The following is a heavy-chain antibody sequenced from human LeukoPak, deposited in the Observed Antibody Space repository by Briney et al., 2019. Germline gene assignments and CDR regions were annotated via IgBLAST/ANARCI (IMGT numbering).Heavy chain of an antibody. CDR1: GFTFSSYG. CDR3: ARDAGYPPGYAFDI. J-gene: IGHJ3*02. V-gene: IGHV3-30*02. CDR2: IRYDGSYK. Sequence: GGSLRLSCATSGFTFSSYGVHWVRQAPGKGLEWVAFIRYDGSYKYYADSVKGRFAISRDNSKKTLYLQMNSLRAEDTAVYYCARDAGYPPGYAFDIWGQGTMVTVSS. D-gene: IGHD2-2*01.